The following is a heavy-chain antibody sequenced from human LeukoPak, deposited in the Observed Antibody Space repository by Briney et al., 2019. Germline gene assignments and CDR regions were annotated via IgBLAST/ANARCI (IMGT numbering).Heavy chain of an antibody. CDR3: ARVRGIPQYFDY. CDR1: GFTFSSYW. J-gene: IGHJ4*02. CDR2: IRQDGSEK. Sequence: GGSRRLSCAASGFTFSSYWMSWVRQAPGKGLEWVANIRQDGSEKYYVDSVKGRFTISRDNAKNSLYLQMNSLRAEDTAVYYCARVRGIPQYFDYWGQGTLVTVSS. V-gene: IGHV3-7*01. D-gene: IGHD2-21*01.